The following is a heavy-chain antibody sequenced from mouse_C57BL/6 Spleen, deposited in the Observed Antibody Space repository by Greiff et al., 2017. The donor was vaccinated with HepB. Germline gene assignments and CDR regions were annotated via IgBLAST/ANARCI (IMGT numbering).Heavy chain of an antibody. CDR3: ARRGWSGFAY. V-gene: IGHV1-26*01. J-gene: IGHJ3*01. Sequence: EVQLQQSGPELVKPGASVKISCKASGYTFTDYYMNWVKQSHGKSLEWIGDINPNNGGTSYNQKFKGKATLTVDKSSSTAYMELRSLTSEDSAVYYCARRGWSGFAYWGQGTLVTVSA. D-gene: IGHD1-1*02. CDR1: GYTFTDYY. CDR2: INPNNGGT.